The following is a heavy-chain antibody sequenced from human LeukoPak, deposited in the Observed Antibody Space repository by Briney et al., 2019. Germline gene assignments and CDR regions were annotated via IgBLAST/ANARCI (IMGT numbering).Heavy chain of an antibody. D-gene: IGHD4-17*01. Sequence: GGSLRLSCAASGFIFSDYWMSWVRQVPGKGLEWVANIKQDGSEKYYVDSVKGRFTISRDNAKNSLHLQMNSLRAEDTAVYYCAKGPTVDYWGQGTLVTVSS. CDR1: GFIFSDYW. CDR3: AKGPTVDY. CDR2: IKQDGSEK. V-gene: IGHV3-7*01. J-gene: IGHJ4*02.